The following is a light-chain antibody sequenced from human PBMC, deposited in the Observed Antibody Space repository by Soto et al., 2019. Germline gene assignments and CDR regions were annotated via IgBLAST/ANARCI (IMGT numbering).Light chain of an antibody. CDR1: QSVSSS. CDR3: QQYNKWPVT. CDR2: GAS. Sequence: EIVMTQSPVTLSVSPGERATLPCRASQSVSSSLAWYQQKPGQTPRILIYGASTRATGIPARFSGSGSGTEFALTISSLQSEDFAVYYCQQYNKWPVTFGGGTKVEIK. J-gene: IGKJ4*01. V-gene: IGKV3-15*01.